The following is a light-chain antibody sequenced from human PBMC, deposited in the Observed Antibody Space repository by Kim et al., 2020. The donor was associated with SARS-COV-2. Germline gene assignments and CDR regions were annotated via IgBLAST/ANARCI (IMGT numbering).Light chain of an antibody. Sequence: ASVGDRVTITCRASQGIRNDLGWYQQKPGQAPKRLIYVASSLQSGVPPRFSGSGSGTDFTLTISSLQPEDFATYYCLQYHNYPWTFGQGTKVDIK. J-gene: IGKJ1*01. CDR2: VAS. CDR3: LQYHNYPWT. CDR1: QGIRND. V-gene: IGKV1-17*01.